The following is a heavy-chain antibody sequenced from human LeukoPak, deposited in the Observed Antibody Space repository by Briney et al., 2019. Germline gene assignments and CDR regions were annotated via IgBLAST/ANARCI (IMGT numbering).Heavy chain of an antibody. D-gene: IGHD5-24*01. J-gene: IGHJ3*02. CDR3: ARDLGRWPHATFDI. CDR1: GGSISSSSYY. Sequence: SETLSLTCTVSGGSISSSSYYWGWIRQPPGKGLEWIGNIYYSGSTYYNPSLKNRVTISVDTSKNQFSLELSSVTAADTAVFYCARDLGRWPHATFDIWGQGTMVTVSS. CDR2: IYYSGST. V-gene: IGHV4-39*07.